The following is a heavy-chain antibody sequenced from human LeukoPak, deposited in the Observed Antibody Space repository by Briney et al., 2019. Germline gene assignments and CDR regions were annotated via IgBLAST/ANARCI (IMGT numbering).Heavy chain of an antibody. D-gene: IGHD5-24*01. Sequence: SVKVSCKASGGTFSRYAISWVRQAPGQGLEWMGGIIPIFGTANYAQKFQGRVTITTDESTSTAYMELSSLRSEDTAVYYCARGEKRWLQSEFDYWGQGTLVTVSS. CDR1: GGTFSRYA. CDR2: IIPIFGTA. J-gene: IGHJ4*02. CDR3: ARGEKRWLQSEFDY. V-gene: IGHV1-69*05.